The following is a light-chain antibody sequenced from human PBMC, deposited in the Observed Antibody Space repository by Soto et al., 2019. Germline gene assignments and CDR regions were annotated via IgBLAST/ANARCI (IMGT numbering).Light chain of an antibody. CDR1: SSDVGRYTY. Sequence: QSVLTQPASVSGSPGQSITISYAGTSSDVGRYTYVSWYQQHPGKAPKLIIYDVYNRPSGVSNRFSGSKSGNTASLTISGLQAEDEADYYCTSYTSTSTPYVFGGGTKVTV. J-gene: IGLJ1*01. CDR2: DVY. V-gene: IGLV2-14*01. CDR3: TSYTSTSTPYV.